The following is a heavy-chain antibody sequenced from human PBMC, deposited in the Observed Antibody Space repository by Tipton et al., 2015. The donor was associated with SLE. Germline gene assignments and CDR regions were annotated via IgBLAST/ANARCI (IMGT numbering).Heavy chain of an antibody. Sequence: LSLTCTVSDDSISGYYWSWIRQAPGKGLEWLSYISSSGSTIYYADSVKGRFTISRDNAKNSLYLQMNSLRVEDTAVYYCARVSGLGNYAHADSWGQGTLITVSS. CDR3: ARVSGLGNYAHADS. J-gene: IGHJ4*02. V-gene: IGHV3-11*01. CDR2: ISSSGSTI. CDR1: DDSISGYY. D-gene: IGHD3-16*01.